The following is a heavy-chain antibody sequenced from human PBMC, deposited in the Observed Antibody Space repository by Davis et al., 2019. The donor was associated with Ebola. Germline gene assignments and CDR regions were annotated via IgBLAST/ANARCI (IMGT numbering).Heavy chain of an antibody. CDR2: ISGSGGST. V-gene: IGHV3-23*01. J-gene: IGHJ2*01. CDR1: VITFSSYA. CDR3: ASSQTTVTTLYFDL. D-gene: IGHD4-17*01. Sequence: GGSLRLSCTDSVITFSSYAMTWVRQAPGKGLEWVSAISGSGGSTYYADSVKGRFTISRDNAKNSLYLQMNSLRAEDTAVYYCASSQTTVTTLYFDLWGRGTLVTVSS.